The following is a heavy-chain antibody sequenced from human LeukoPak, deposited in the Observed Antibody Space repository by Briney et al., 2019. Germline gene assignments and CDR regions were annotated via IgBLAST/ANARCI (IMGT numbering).Heavy chain of an antibody. CDR3: ARHLSGDDI. Sequence: GGSLRLSCAASGFIFSSNYMSWVRQAPGKGLEWVSIIYSGGSTYYADSVKCRFTISRDNSKNTLYLQMNSLRAEDTAVYYCARHLSGDDIWGQGTMVTVSS. CDR1: GFIFSSNY. J-gene: IGHJ3*02. D-gene: IGHD4-17*01. CDR2: IYSGGST. V-gene: IGHV3-53*01.